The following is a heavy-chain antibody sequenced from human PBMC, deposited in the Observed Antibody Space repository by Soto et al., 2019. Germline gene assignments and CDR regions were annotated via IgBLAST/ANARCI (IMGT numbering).Heavy chain of an antibody. J-gene: IGHJ4*02. CDR3: ARGLVGSTTAFDY. CDR1: GFIVSSSY. V-gene: IGHV3-53*01. Sequence: LRLSCAASGFIVSSSYMSWVRQAPGKGLEWVSAIYTPGSTYYADSVKGRFTISRDISKNTLYLQMNSLRADDTAVYYCARGLVGSTTAFDYWGQVTLVNVSS. CDR2: IYTPGST. D-gene: IGHD1-26*01.